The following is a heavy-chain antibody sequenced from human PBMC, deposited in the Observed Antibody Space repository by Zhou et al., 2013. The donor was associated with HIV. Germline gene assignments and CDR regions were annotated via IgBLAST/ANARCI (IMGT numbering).Heavy chain of an antibody. CDR2: IYYSGST. V-gene: IGHV4-59*11. D-gene: IGHD3-22*01. J-gene: IGHJ4*02. Sequence: QVQLQESGPGLVKPSETLSLTCTVSGGSISSHYWSWIRQPPGKGLEWIGYIYYSGSTNYNPSLKSRVTISVDMSKNQFSLKLSSVTAADTAVYYCARGSMTVVINPYYFDYWGQGTLVTVSS. CDR3: ARGSMTVVINPYYFDY. CDR1: GGSISSHY.